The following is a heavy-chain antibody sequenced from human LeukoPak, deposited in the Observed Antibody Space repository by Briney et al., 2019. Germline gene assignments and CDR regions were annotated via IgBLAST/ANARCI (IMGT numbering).Heavy chain of an antibody. D-gene: IGHD4-17*01. J-gene: IGHJ4*02. Sequence: SETLSLTCPVSSGSLSGYSWGWIRQAPGKGLDWIGEIHHSGSTTYNSSLKNRVTISLDKPKSQFSLILTSVTAADTAVYYCTRQSGTVTPIDYWGQGIQVTVSS. CDR3: TRQSGTVTPIDY. CDR1: SGSLSGYS. CDR2: IHHSGST. V-gene: IGHV4-34*01.